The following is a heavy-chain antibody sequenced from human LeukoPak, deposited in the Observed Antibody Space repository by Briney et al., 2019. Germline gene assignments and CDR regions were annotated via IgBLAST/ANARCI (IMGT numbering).Heavy chain of an antibody. CDR1: GYTFTSYS. J-gene: IGHJ3*02. Sequence: GASVKVSCKASGYTFTSYSMSWVRQAPGQGLEWMGWISAYNGNTNYAQKLQGRVTLTRDTSTSTVYMELSSLRSEDTAIYYCARIRDGYNDAYDIWGQGTVVTVPS. V-gene: IGHV1-18*01. CDR3: ARIRDGYNDAYDI. D-gene: IGHD5-24*01. CDR2: ISAYNGNT.